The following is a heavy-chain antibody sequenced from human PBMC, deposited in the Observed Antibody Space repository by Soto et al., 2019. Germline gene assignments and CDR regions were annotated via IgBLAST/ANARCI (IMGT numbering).Heavy chain of an antibody. D-gene: IGHD2-21*02. CDR1: GFTFSSYG. V-gene: IGHV3-33*01. Sequence: GGSLRLSCAASGFTFSSYGMHWVRQAPGKGLEWVAVIWYDGSNKYYADSVKGRFTISRDKSKNTLYLQMNSLRAEDTAVYYCAREGVTAIDAFDIWGQGTMVTVSS. CDR3: AREGVTAIDAFDI. CDR2: IWYDGSNK. J-gene: IGHJ3*02.